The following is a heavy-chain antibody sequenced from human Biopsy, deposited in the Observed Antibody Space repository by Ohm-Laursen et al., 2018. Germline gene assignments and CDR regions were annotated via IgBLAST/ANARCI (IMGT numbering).Heavy chain of an antibody. CDR1: GGSTSNYF. V-gene: IGHV4-59*07. D-gene: IGHD1-26*01. Sequence: SDTLSLTCAVSGGSTSNYFWTWIRQPPGKGLEWIGYFRFEDRTSYNSPLKSRVTISADTSKNQFSLRLSSVTAADTAVYYCALGGGSYVNFDYWGQGTLVTVSS. CDR3: ALGGGSYVNFDY. CDR2: FRFEDRT. J-gene: IGHJ4*02.